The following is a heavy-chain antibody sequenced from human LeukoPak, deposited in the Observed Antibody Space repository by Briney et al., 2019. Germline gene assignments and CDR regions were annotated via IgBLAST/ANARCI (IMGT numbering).Heavy chain of an antibody. CDR3: ARLGAGPTYYDFWSGYSSFYFDY. V-gene: IGHV4-39*01. CDR2: IHYSGNT. J-gene: IGHJ4*02. CDR1: GGSSSSSNYY. Sequence: RPSETLSLTCTVSGGSSSSSNYYRGWIRQPPGKGLEWIGGIHYSGNTYYNPSLKSRVTISIDTSKNQFSLKLSSVTAADTAVYYCARLGAGPTYYDFWSGYSSFYFDYWGQGTLVTVSS. D-gene: IGHD3-3*01.